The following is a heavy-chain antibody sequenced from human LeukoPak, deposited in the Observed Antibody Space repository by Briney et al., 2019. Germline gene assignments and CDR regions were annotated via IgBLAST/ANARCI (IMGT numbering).Heavy chain of an antibody. CDR2: INPNSGGT. V-gene: IGHV1-2*02. CDR3: ARDPLRFLEWPASGMDV. D-gene: IGHD3-3*01. J-gene: IGHJ6*02. Sequence: ASVKVSCKASGYTFTGYYMHWVRQAPGQGLEWMGWINPNSGGTNYAQKFQGRVTMTRDTSTSTAYMELSRLRSDDTAVYYCARDPLRFLEWPASGMDVWGQGTTVTVSS. CDR1: GYTFTGYY.